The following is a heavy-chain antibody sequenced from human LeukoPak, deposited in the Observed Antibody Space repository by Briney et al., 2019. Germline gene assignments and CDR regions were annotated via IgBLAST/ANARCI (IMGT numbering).Heavy chain of an antibody. CDR3: AKGLRYFDWLLH. V-gene: IGHV3-30*02. Sequence: GGSLRLSCAASGFTFSSYGMHWDRQAPGKGLEWVAFIRYDGSNKYYADSVKGRFTISRVNSKNTLYLQMNSLRAEDTAVYYCAKGLRYFDWLLHWGQGTLVTVSS. CDR2: IRYDGSNK. CDR1: GFTFSSYG. J-gene: IGHJ4*02. D-gene: IGHD3-9*01.